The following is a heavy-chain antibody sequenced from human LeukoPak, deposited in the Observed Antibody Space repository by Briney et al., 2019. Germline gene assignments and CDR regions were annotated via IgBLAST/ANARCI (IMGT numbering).Heavy chain of an antibody. D-gene: IGHD3-22*01. CDR2: MNPNSGNT. J-gene: IGHJ6*02. V-gene: IGHV1-8*01. CDR3: ARGSAYYYDSSGYYYYYGMDV. CDR1: GYTFTSYD. Sequence: ASVKVSCKASGYTFTSYDINWVRQATGQGLEWMGWMNPNSGNTGYAQKFQGRVTMTRNTSISTAYMELSSLRSEDTAVYYCARGSAYYYDSSGYYYYYGMDVWGQGTTVTVS.